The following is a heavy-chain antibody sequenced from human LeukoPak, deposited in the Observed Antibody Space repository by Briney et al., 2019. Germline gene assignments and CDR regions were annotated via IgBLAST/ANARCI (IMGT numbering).Heavy chain of an antibody. CDR1: GFTFSNYA. J-gene: IGHJ4*02. D-gene: IGHD6-6*01. CDR2: ISSSGVST. CDR3: AGDSSSLSRGGFEY. V-gene: IGHV3-23*01. Sequence: GGSLRLSCAASGFTFSNYAMNWVRQPPGKGLEWVSAISSSGVSTYYADSVKGRFTISRDNSKNTLYLQMNSLRAEDTAVYYCAGDSSSLSRGGFEYWGQGTLVTVSS.